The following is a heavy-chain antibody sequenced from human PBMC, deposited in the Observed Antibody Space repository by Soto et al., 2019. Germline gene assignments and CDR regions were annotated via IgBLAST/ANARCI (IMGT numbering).Heavy chain of an antibody. D-gene: IGHD3-10*01. CDR3: ARDRITMVRGVISLPGY. Sequence: ASVKVSCKTSGYTFTSNGISWVRQAPGQGLEWMGWIGTYNGITIYAQKLQGRVTMTTDTSTSTAYMELRSLRSDDTAVYYCARDRITMVRGVISLPGYWGQGTLVTVSS. J-gene: IGHJ4*02. V-gene: IGHV1-18*01. CDR2: IGTYNGIT. CDR1: GYTFTSNG.